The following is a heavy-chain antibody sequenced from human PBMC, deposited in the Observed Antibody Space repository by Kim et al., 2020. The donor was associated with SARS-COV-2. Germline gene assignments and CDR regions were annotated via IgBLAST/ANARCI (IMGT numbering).Heavy chain of an antibody. CDR1: GGSISSSSYY. Sequence: SETLSLTCTVSGGSISSSSYYWGWIRQPPGKGLEWIGSIYYSGSTYYNTSLKSRVTISVDTSKNQFSLKLSSVTAADTAVYYCARKCYYYDSSGYQNWFDPWGQGTLVTVSS. J-gene: IGHJ5*02. CDR2: IYYSGST. CDR3: ARKCYYYDSSGYQNWFDP. V-gene: IGHV4-39*01. D-gene: IGHD3-22*01.